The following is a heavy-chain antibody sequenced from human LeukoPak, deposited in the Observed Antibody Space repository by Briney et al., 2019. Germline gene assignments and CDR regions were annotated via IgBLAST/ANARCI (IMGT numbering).Heavy chain of an antibody. CDR3: ARYGSGSYSDDHFQH. Sequence: SSETLSLTCTVSGGSISGYYWSWIRQPPGKGLEWIGFIYYSGSTKYNPSLKSRVTISVDTSKNQFSLKLTSVTAADTAVYYCARYGSGSYSDDHFQHWGQGTLVTVSS. CDR2: IYYSGST. D-gene: IGHD3-10*01. CDR1: GGSISGYY. V-gene: IGHV4-59*08. J-gene: IGHJ1*01.